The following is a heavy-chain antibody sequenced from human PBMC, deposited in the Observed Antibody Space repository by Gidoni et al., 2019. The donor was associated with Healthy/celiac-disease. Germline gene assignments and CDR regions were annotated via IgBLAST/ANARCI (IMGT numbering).Heavy chain of an antibody. J-gene: IGHJ4*02. CDR1: GFTFSSYS. Sequence: EVQLVESGGGLVKPGGSLRLSCAASGFTFSSYSMNWVRQAPGKGLEWVSSISSSSSYIYYADSVKGRFTISRDNAKNSLYLQMNSLRAEDTAVYYCARDGAYSSGWFDYWGQGTLVTVSS. V-gene: IGHV3-21*01. CDR2: ISSSSSYI. CDR3: ARDGAYSSGWFDY. D-gene: IGHD6-19*01.